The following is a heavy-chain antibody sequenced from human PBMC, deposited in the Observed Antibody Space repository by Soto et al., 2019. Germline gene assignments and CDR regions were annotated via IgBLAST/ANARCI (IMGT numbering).Heavy chain of an antibody. V-gene: IGHV1-46*01. CDR1: GYSFTRYY. Sequence: QVQLVQSGAEVKKPGASVKVSCKASGYSFTRYYMHWVRQAPGQGLEWMGIINPSSGSTNYAQKCQGIVTMTRDMSTNTVYMEMSSLRSEDTAVYYCARDRVYGAHYYYGMDVWGQGTTVTVSS. D-gene: IGHD4-17*01. CDR2: INPSSGST. CDR3: ARDRVYGAHYYYGMDV. J-gene: IGHJ6*02.